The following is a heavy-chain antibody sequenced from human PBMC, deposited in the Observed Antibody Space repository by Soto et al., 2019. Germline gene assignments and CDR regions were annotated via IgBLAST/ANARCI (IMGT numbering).Heavy chain of an antibody. Sequence: ASVKVSCKASGYTFTSYGISWVRQAPGQGLEWMGIINPSGGSTSYAQKFQGRVTMTRDTSTSTVYMELSSLRSEDTAVYYCARGYSYGPGPMYYFDYWGQGTLVTVSS. CDR1: GYTFTSYG. V-gene: IGHV1-46*03. CDR3: ARGYSYGPGPMYYFDY. D-gene: IGHD5-18*01. J-gene: IGHJ4*02. CDR2: INPSGGST.